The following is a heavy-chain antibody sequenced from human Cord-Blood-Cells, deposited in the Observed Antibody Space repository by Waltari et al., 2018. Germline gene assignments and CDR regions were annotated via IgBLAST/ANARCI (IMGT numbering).Heavy chain of an antibody. Sequence: QVQLLQSGAEVKKPGSSVKVSCKASGGTFRSYAISWARQAPGQGLEWMGGIIPIFGTANYAQKFQGRVTITADESTSTAYMELSSLRSEDTAVYYCARGSRRYDSSGYYPYYFDYWGQGTLVTVSS. CDR2: IIPIFGTA. D-gene: IGHD3-22*01. J-gene: IGHJ4*02. CDR1: GGTFRSYA. V-gene: IGHV1-69*01. CDR3: ARGSRRYDSSGYYPYYFDY.